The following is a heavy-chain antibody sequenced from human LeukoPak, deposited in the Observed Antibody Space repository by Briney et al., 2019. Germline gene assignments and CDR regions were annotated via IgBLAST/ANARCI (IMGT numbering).Heavy chain of an antibody. CDR2: IKQDGSEK. V-gene: IGHV3-7*01. CDR3: ARRYDFWSGYPAFDY. Sequence: PGGSLRLSCAASGFTFSSYWMSWVRQAPEKGLEWVANIKQDGSEKYYVDSVKGRFTISRDNAKNSLYLQMNSLRAEDTAVYYCARRYDFWSGYPAFDYWGQGTLVTVSS. D-gene: IGHD3-3*01. CDR1: GFTFSSYW. J-gene: IGHJ4*02.